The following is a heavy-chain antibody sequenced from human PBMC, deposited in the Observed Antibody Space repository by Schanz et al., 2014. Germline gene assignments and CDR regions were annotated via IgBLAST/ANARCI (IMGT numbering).Heavy chain of an antibody. CDR2: IWYDGNNK. V-gene: IGHV3-33*06. J-gene: IGHJ4*02. CDR3: AKYRYSVFDFDY. D-gene: IGHD3-16*02. Sequence: QVQLVESGGGVVQPGRSLRLSCAGSGFSFSDYGMHWVRQAPGRGLEWVAVIWYDGNNKFYADSVKGRFIISRDNSKNTLDLQMNSLRAEDTAIYYCAKYRYSVFDFDYWGQGTLVTVSS. CDR1: GFSFSDYG.